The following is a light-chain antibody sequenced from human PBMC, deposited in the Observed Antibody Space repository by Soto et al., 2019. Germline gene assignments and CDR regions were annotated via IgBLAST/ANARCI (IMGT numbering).Light chain of an antibody. CDR1: SRDVGSSDY. CDR3: SSYTSRNSLFV. J-gene: IGLJ1*01. CDR2: EVS. V-gene: IGLV2-14*01. Sequence: QSVPTQPASVSGSPGQSITISCTGTSRDVGSSDYVSWYQQHPGKVPKLMIYEVSNRPSGVSNRFSASKSGNTAFLTISGLQAEDEADYYCSSYTSRNSLFVFGTGTKVTVL.